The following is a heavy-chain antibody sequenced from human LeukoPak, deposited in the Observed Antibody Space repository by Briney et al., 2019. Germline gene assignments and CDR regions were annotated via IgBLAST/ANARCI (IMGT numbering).Heavy chain of an antibody. CDR1: GGTISRYY. Sequence: KPSETLSLTCTVSGGTISRYYWSWIRQSPGKGLEWIGYIYSTGSTNSSPSLKSRVTISVDTSKNQFSLILRSVTAADTAMYYCATDQRYAFDYWGQGILVTVSS. J-gene: IGHJ4*02. CDR2: IYSTGST. CDR3: ATDQRYAFDY. D-gene: IGHD3-9*01. V-gene: IGHV4-59*08.